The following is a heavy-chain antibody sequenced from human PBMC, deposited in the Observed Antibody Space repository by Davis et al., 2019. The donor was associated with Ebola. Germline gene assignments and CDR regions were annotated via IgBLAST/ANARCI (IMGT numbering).Heavy chain of an antibody. Sequence: GESLKISCSASGFIFSTYVMSWVRQAPGKGLEWVSTYGTSADTYYADSVKGRFTVSRDNSRNTLYLQMDSLRAEDTAVYYCAKDRHTGSYDGGFYWGRGTLVTVSS. J-gene: IGHJ4*02. CDR1: GFIFSTYV. CDR2: GTSADT. V-gene: IGHV3-23*01. D-gene: IGHD1-26*01. CDR3: AKDRHTGSYDGGFY.